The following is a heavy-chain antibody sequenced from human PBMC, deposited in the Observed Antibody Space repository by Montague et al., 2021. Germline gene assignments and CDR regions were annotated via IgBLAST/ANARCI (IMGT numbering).Heavy chain of an antibody. CDR3: ARGGLRNYCYYMDV. V-gene: IGHV3-74*01. CDR1: GFTSRSYW. J-gene: IGHJ6*03. CDR2: IKSDGLIA. Sequence: SLRLSCAASGFTSRSYWMHWVRQAPGKGLVWVSRIKSDGLIAIYADSVKCRFTLFRDNAKDTLHLQMHSLRAEDTATYYCARGGLRNYCYYMDVWGKGTTVTVSS. D-gene: IGHD3-16*01.